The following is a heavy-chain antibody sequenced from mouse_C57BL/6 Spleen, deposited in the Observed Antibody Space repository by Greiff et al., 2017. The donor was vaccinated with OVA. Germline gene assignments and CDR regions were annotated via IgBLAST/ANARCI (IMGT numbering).Heavy chain of an antibody. CDR1: GYTFTSYW. V-gene: IGHV1-69*01. CDR2: IDPSDSYT. Sequence: VQLQQPGAELVMPGASVKLSCKASGYTFTSYWMHWVKQRPGQGLEWIGEIDPSDSYTNYNQKFKGKSTLTVDKSSSTAYMQLSSLTSEDSAVYYGARKDTTVVATDYWGQGTTLTVSS. CDR3: ARKDTTVVATDY. J-gene: IGHJ2*01. D-gene: IGHD1-1*01.